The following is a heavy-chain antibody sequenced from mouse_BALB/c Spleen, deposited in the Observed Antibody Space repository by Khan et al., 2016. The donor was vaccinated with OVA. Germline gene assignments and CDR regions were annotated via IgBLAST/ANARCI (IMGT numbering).Heavy chain of an antibody. D-gene: IGHD1-1*01. CDR3: ARKNYYGYAMDY. V-gene: IGHV3-2*02. CDR1: GYSITSDYA. CDR2: ISYGGST. Sequence: EVQLQESGPGLVKPSQSLSLTCTVTGYSITSDYAWDWIRQFPGNKLEWMGYISYGGSTSYNPSLKSRISITRDISKNQFFLQLNSVTTEDTATYYCARKNYYGYAMDYWGQGTSVTVSS. J-gene: IGHJ4*01.